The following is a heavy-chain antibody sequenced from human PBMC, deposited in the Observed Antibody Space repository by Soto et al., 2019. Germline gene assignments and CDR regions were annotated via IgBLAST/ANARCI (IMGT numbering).Heavy chain of an antibody. CDR3: ASIVSSAHGEFSD. CDR1: GGSISSGGYY. CDR2: IYYSGSP. J-gene: IGHJ4*02. Sequence: QVQLQESGPGLVKPSQTLSLTCTVSGGSISSGGYYWSWIRQHPGKGLEWIGYIYYSGSPYYNPSIKSRVTISVDTSKNQFSLKLSSVTAADTAVYYCASIVSSAHGEFSDWGQVTLVTVSS. V-gene: IGHV4-31*03. D-gene: IGHD3-10*01.